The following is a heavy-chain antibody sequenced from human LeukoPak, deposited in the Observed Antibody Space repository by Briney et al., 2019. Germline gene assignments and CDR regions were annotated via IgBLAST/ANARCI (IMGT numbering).Heavy chain of an antibody. CDR1: GGSFSGYY. Sequence: SETLSLTCAVYGGSFSGYYWSWIRQPPGKGLEWIGEINHSGSTNYNPSLKSRVTISVDTSKNQFSLKLSSVTAADTAVYYCARGDWVWAFDIWGQGTMVTVSS. J-gene: IGHJ3*02. CDR2: INHSGST. V-gene: IGHV4-34*01. D-gene: IGHD3/OR15-3a*01. CDR3: ARGDWVWAFDI.